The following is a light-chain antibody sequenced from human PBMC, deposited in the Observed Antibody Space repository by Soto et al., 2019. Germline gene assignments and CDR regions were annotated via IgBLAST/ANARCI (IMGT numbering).Light chain of an antibody. CDR3: QQSYSTPRT. CDR1: QSISSY. J-gene: IGKJ1*01. Sequence: DIHTTPPPSSPSASVLHRVTIPCRASQSISSYLNWYQQKPGKAPKLLIYAASSLQSGVPSRFSGSGSGTDFTLTISSLQPEDFATYYCQQSYSTPRTFGQGTKVDIK. V-gene: IGKV1-39*01. CDR2: AAS.